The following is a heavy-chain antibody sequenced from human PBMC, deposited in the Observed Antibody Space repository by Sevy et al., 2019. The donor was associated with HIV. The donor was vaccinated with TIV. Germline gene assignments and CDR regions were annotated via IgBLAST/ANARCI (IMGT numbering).Heavy chain of an antibody. D-gene: IGHD3-22*01. J-gene: IGHJ4*02. Sequence: GGSLRLSCAASGFTFSSYAMSWVRQAPGKGLEWVSAISGSGGSTYYADSVKGRFTISRDNSKNTLYLQMNSLRAEDTAAYYCAKGGYYDSSGYSIWGQGTLVTVSS. CDR2: ISGSGGST. CDR1: GFTFSSYA. V-gene: IGHV3-23*01. CDR3: AKGGYYDSSGYSI.